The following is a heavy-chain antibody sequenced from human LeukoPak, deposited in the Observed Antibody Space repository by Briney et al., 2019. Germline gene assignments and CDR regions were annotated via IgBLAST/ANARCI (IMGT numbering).Heavy chain of an antibody. J-gene: IGHJ4*02. Sequence: GASVKVSCKASGGTFSSYAISWVRQAPGQGLEWMGGIIPIFGTANYAQKFQGRVTITADESTSTAYMELSSLRSEDTAVYYCARDAGQATRFWSGYRFDYWGQGTLVTVSS. CDR1: GGTFSSYA. CDR3: ARDAGQATRFWSGYRFDY. D-gene: IGHD3-3*01. V-gene: IGHV1-69*13. CDR2: IIPIFGTA.